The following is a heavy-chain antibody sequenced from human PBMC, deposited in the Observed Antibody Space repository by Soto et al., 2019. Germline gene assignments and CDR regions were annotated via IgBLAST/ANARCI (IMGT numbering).Heavy chain of an antibody. CDR3: ARRVGIIVATKSLHKNWFDP. J-gene: IGHJ5*02. CDR2: INVGNGNT. V-gene: IGHV1-3*01. CDR1: GYTFTSYA. Sequence: GASVKVSCKASGYTFTSYAMHWVRQAPGQRLEWMVWINVGNGNTKYSQKFQGRVTITRDTSASTAYMELSSLRSEDTAVYYCARRVGIIVATKSLHKNWFDPWGQGTLVTVSS. D-gene: IGHD5-12*01.